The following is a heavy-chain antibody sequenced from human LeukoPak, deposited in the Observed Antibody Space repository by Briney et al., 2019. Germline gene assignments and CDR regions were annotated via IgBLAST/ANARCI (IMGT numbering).Heavy chain of an antibody. V-gene: IGHV3-21*01. Sequence: GGSLRLSCAASGFTFSSYSMNWVRQAPGKGLEWVSSISSSSSYIYYADSVKGRFTISRDNAKNSLYLQMNSLRAEDTAVYYCARLGSTPQEYSSSAGFDYWGQGTLVTVSS. CDR1: GFTFSSYS. J-gene: IGHJ4*02. CDR3: ARLGSTPQEYSSSAGFDY. D-gene: IGHD6-6*01. CDR2: ISSSSSYI.